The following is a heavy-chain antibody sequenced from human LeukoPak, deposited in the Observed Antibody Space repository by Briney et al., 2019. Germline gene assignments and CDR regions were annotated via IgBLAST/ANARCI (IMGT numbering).Heavy chain of an antibody. CDR2: IYYSGST. Sequence: SETLSLTCTVSGGSISSYYWSWIRQPPGKGLEWIGYIYYSGSTNYNPSLKSRVTISVDTSKNQFSLKLSSVTAADTAVYCCARGIPAAAGSMLLKISYYFYYWGQGTLVTVSS. D-gene: IGHD6-13*01. CDR1: GGSISSYY. CDR3: ARGIPAAAGSMLLKISYYFYY. V-gene: IGHV4-59*01. J-gene: IGHJ4*02.